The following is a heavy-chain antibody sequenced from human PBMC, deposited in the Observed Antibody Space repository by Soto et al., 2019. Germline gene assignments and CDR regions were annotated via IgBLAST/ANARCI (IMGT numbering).Heavy chain of an antibody. V-gene: IGHV3-30*18. J-gene: IGHJ6*02. D-gene: IGHD5-12*01. CDR2: ISHDGTNK. Sequence: GGSLRLSCAASAFTFRSYVMHWVRQAPGKGLEWVATISHDGTNKYYVNSMKGRFTISRDNSNNTLYLQMNSLRAEDTAVYYCAKDLSREVATTTKMYYHYGMDVWGQGTAVTVSS. CDR3: AKDLSREVATTTKMYYHYGMDV. CDR1: AFTFRSYV.